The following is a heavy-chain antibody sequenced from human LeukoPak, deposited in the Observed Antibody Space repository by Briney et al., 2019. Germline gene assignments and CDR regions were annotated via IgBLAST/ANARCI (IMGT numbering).Heavy chain of an antibody. CDR3: ARGFVYCGGDCYQSERAFDI. CDR1: GYTLTELS. J-gene: IGHJ3*02. CDR2: FDPEDGET. V-gene: IGHV1-24*01. Sequence: ASVKVSCKVSGYTLTELSMHWVRQAPGKGLEWMGGFDPEDGETIYAQKFQGRVTMTEDTSTDTAYMELSGLRSDDMAVYYCARGFVYCGGDCYQSERAFDIWGQGTMVSVSS. D-gene: IGHD2-21*01.